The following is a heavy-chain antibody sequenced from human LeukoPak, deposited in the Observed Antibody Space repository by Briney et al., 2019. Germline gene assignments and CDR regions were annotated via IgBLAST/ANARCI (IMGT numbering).Heavy chain of an antibody. V-gene: IGHV3-48*03. CDR3: ARIEGYCSSTSCHFDY. CDR2: ISSSGSTI. Sequence: GRSLRLSCAASGFTFSSYEMNWVRQAPGKGLEWASYISSSGSTIYYADSVKGRFTISRDNAKNSLYLQMNSLRAEDTAVYYCARIEGYCSSTSCHFDYWGQGTLVTVSS. J-gene: IGHJ4*02. CDR1: GFTFSSYE. D-gene: IGHD2-2*01.